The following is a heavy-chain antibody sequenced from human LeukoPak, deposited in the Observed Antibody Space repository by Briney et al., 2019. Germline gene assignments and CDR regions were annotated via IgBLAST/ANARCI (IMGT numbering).Heavy chain of an antibody. CDR3: TRGAGWLIDY. J-gene: IGHJ4*02. V-gene: IGHV4-59*01. D-gene: IGHD3-16*01. CDR1: DDSISDYY. Sequence: PSETLSLTRTVSDDSISDYYRGWIRQPPGKGLEWIGYFHNSGTSTYNPSLKSRVTISADTSKNRFSLKLNSLTTADTAVYYCTRGAGWLIDYWGQGILVTVSS. CDR2: FHNSGTS.